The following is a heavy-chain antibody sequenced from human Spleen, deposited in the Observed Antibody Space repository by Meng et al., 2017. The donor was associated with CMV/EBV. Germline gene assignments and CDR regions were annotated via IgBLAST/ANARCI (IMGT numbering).Heavy chain of an antibody. CDR3: AKKSTPWGYYGSGSAIDF. Sequence: FTFSSYAMSWVRQAPGKGLEWVSGISGSDSSTYYADSVKGRFTISRDNSKNTLHLHMNSLRAEDTAVYYCAKKSTPWGYYGSGSAIDFWGQGTLVTVSS. J-gene: IGHJ4*02. CDR1: FTFSSYA. CDR2: ISGSDSST. D-gene: IGHD3-10*01. V-gene: IGHV3-23*01.